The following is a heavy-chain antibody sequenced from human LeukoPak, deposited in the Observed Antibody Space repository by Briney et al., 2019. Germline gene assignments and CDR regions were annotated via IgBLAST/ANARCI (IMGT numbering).Heavy chain of an antibody. CDR2: ITHTGST. CDR3: ARGSPAADDAFDI. V-gene: IGHV4-34*01. Sequence: PSETLSLTCTVSGGSISSYYWNWIRQPPGKGLEWIGDITHTGSTNDNPSLAGRVTVSVDTSKNQFSLSLASVTAADTALYYCARGSPAADDAFDIWGQGTLVTVSS. D-gene: IGHD6-13*01. J-gene: IGHJ3*02. CDR1: GGSISSYY.